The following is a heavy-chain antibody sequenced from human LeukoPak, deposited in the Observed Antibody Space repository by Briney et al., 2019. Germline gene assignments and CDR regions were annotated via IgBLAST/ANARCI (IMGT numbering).Heavy chain of an antibody. CDR2: IYTSGST. D-gene: IGHD3-22*01. Sequence: PSETLSLTCTVSGGSISSYYWSWIRQPAGKGLEWIGRIYTSGSTNYNPSLKSRVTMSVDTSKNQFSLKLSSVTAADTAVYYCARDRVEPSYYDSSGYDGFDYWGQGTLVTVSS. V-gene: IGHV4-4*07. CDR3: ARDRVEPSYYDSSGYDGFDY. CDR1: GGSISSYY. J-gene: IGHJ4*02.